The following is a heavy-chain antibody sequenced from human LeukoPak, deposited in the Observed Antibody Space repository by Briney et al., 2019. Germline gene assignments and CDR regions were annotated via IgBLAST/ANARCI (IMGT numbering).Heavy chain of an antibody. V-gene: IGHV1-3*01. D-gene: IGHD4-23*01. J-gene: IGHJ3*02. CDR2: INAGIGNT. Sequence: ASVKVSCKASGYTFTNYAIHWVRQAPGQRLEWMGWINAGIGNTKYSQKFQGRVAITRDTSASTAYMELSSLRSEDTAVYYCARTQSVFYGGNFGAFHIWGQGTMVTVSS. CDR1: GYTFTNYA. CDR3: ARTQSVFYGGNFGAFHI.